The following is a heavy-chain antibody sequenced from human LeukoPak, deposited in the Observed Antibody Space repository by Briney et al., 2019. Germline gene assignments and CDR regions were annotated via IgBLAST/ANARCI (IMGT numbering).Heavy chain of an antibody. D-gene: IGHD3-16*01. Sequence: GGSLRLSCAASGFTFSSSAMGWVRRAPQRGREWVSAIPASGPKTYYTGSVRGRFTISRDHSKNTVYLQMQSLRAEDTAVYYCVKEASKTFGIYTADYWGQGTLVTVSS. CDR1: GFTFSSSA. V-gene: IGHV3-23*01. CDR2: IPASGPKT. CDR3: VKEASKTFGIYTADY. J-gene: IGHJ4*02.